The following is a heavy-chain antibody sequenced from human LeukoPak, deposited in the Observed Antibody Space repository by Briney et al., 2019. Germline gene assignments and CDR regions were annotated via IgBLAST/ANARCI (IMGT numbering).Heavy chain of an antibody. J-gene: IGHJ4*02. D-gene: IGHD6-19*01. Sequence: TGGSLRLSCAASGFTFSSYWMSWVRQAPGKGLEWVANIKQDGSEKYYVDSVKGQFTISRDNAKNSLYLQTNSLRAEDTAVYYCAREAAVAGIHPHDYWGQGTLVTVSS. CDR3: AREAAVAGIHPHDY. CDR2: IKQDGSEK. CDR1: GFTFSSYW. V-gene: IGHV3-7*01.